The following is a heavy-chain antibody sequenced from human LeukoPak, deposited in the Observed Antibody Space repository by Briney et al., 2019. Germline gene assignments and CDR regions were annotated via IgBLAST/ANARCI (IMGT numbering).Heavy chain of an antibody. V-gene: IGHV3-23*01. Sequence: GGSLRLSCAASGFTFSSYATSWVRQAPGKGLEWVSAISGSGGSTYYADSVKGRFTIPRDNSKNTLYLQMNSLRAEDTAVYYRAKDLSITIFGVVLADAFDIWGQGTMVTVSS. CDR2: ISGSGGST. J-gene: IGHJ3*02. D-gene: IGHD3-3*01. CDR1: GFTFSSYA. CDR3: AKDLSITIFGVVLADAFDI.